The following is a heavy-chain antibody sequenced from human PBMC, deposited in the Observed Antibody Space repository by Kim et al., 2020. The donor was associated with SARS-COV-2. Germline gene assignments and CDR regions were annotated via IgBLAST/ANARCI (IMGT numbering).Heavy chain of an antibody. D-gene: IGHD1-1*01. CDR2: T. CDR3: ADAGTTPADL. J-gene: IGHJ5*02. V-gene: IGHV3-72*01. Sequence: THYAASVQGRFIISRDDSKNSAYLHMNSVKIADTAVYYCADAGTTPADLWGQGALVTVSS.